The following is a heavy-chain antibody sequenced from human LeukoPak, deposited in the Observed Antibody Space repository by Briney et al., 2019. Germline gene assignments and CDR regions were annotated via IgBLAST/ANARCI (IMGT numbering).Heavy chain of an antibody. CDR1: GGSFSGYY. J-gene: IGHJ4*02. CDR2: INHSGST. Sequence: PSETLSLTCAVYGGSFSGYYWSWIRQPPGKGLEWIGEINHSGSTNYNPSLKSRVTISVDTSKNQFSLKLSSVTAADTAVYYCARAKALTTVTTWGYYFDYWGQGTLVTVSS. V-gene: IGHV4-34*01. D-gene: IGHD4-17*01. CDR3: ARAKALTTVTTWGYYFDY.